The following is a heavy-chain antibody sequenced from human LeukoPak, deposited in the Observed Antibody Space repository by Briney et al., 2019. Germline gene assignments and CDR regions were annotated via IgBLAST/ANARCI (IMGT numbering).Heavy chain of an antibody. V-gene: IGHV3-66*01. CDR1: GFTASSNY. D-gene: IGHD3-10*01. J-gene: IGHJ4*02. Sequence: GGSLRLSCAASGFTASSNYMSWVRQAPGKGLEWVSVIYSGGSTYYADSVKGRFTISRDNSKNTLYLQMNSLRAEDTAVYYCAREGHYYGSGSYYNETYYFDYWGQGTLVTVSS. CDR3: AREGHYYGSGSYYNETYYFDY. CDR2: IYSGGST.